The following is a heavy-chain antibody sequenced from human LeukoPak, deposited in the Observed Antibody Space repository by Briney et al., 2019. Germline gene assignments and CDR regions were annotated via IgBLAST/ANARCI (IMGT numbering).Heavy chain of an antibody. D-gene: IGHD3-10*01. CDR3: ASSRGSGFHRQFFDF. Sequence: AASVTVSFKASGYTSTGYYIHWVRQAPGQGLEWMGWINPNSGGTTFAQIFQGRVTMTWDTSITTAYIELSRLRSDDSAVYYCASSRGSGFHRQFFDFWGQGTLVTVSS. CDR2: INPNSGGT. V-gene: IGHV1-2*02. CDR1: GYTSTGYY. J-gene: IGHJ4*02.